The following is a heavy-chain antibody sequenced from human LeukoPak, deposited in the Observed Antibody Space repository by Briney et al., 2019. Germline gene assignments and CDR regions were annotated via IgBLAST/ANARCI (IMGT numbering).Heavy chain of an antibody. D-gene: IGHD1-26*01. J-gene: IGHJ3*02. V-gene: IGHV3-23*01. CDR3: ARDQRVGAVIDAFDI. Sequence: PGGSLRLSCAASGFTFSSYAMTWVRQAPGKGLEWVSCTSASGTYTYYADSVKGRFTISRDNSKNTLYLQMNSLRAEDTAVYYCARDQRVGAVIDAFDIWGQGTMVTVSS. CDR2: TSASGTYT. CDR1: GFTFSSYA.